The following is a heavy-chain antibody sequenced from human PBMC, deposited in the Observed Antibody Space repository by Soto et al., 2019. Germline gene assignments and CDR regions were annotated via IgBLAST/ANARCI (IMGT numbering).Heavy chain of an antibody. CDR2: IYHSGST. D-gene: IGHD3-16*01. V-gene: IGHV4-30-2*01. CDR3: AVRGYYYYGMDV. CDR1: GGSISSGGYS. J-gene: IGHJ6*02. Sequence: SETLSLTCAVSGGSISSGGYSWSWIRQPPGKGLEWIGYIYHSGSTYYNPSLKSRVTISVDRSKNQFSLKLSSVTAADTAVYYCAVRGYYYYGMDVWGQGTTVTVSS.